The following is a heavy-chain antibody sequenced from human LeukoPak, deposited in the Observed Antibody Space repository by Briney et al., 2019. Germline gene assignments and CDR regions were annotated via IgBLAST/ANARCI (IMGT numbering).Heavy chain of an antibody. CDR1: GFTFSSYG. J-gene: IGHJ3*02. Sequence: GGSLRLSCAASGFTFSSYGMSWVRQAPGKGLEWVSSISGNGGSTYYAVSVQGRFTISRDNSKNTLYLQTNSLKVEDTAVYYCAKNRWAARIIIDAFDIWGQGTMVTVSS. V-gene: IGHV3-23*01. CDR3: AKNRWAARIIIDAFDI. CDR2: ISGNGGST. D-gene: IGHD6-6*01.